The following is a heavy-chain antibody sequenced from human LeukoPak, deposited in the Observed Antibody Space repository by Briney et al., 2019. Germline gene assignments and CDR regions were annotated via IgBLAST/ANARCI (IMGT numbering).Heavy chain of an antibody. CDR2: IRGSGIRT. J-gene: IGHJ4*02. CDR3: ARDGPLLPLDFDY. D-gene: IGHD3-22*01. V-gene: IGHV3-23*01. CDR1: GFTFSSYG. Sequence: PGGSLRLSCAASGFTFSSYGMIWVRQAPGKGLEWVSAIRGSGIRTYYADSVNGRFTISRDNAKNSLYLQMNCLRAEDTAVYYCARDGPLLPLDFDYWGQGTLVTVSS.